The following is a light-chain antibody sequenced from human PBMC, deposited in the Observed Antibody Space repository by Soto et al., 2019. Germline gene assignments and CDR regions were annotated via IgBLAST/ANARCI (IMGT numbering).Light chain of an antibody. CDR3: QQYRSWPRT. CDR1: QSVDIN. CDR2: GAS. V-gene: IGKV3-15*01. Sequence: EIVLTQSPATLSVSPGERVTLSCRASQSVDINLALYQQKPGQAPRLLIYGASTRATDMSGTFSGRGSGTEFTLTISNVRPEDFAVYYCQQYRSWPRTFGQGTKVDIK. J-gene: IGKJ1*01.